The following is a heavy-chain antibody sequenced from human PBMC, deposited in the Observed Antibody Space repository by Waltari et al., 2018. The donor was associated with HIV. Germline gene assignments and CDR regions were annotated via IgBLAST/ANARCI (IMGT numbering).Heavy chain of an antibody. CDR3: AKRGAYGRFSIDY. J-gene: IGHJ4*02. CDR1: GYTFTTSS. D-gene: IGHD3-10*01. CDR2: IDTNTGSP. V-gene: IGHV7-4-1*02. Sequence: QVQLVQSGSELKKPGASVKVSCRASGYTFTTSSLTWVRPAPGQGLEWVGWIDTNTGSPSYAQGFRGRFVLSSDTSVSTAHLQINSLRTEDTAIYFCAKRGAYGRFSIDYWGRGTLVTVSS.